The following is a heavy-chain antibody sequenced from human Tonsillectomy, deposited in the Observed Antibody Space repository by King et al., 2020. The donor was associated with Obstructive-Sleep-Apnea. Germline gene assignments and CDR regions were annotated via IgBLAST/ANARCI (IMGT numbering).Heavy chain of an antibody. J-gene: IGHJ4*02. CDR1: GFTFSDYY. CDR3: ARVATNYYDSSGYYDY. Sequence: QVQLVESGGGLVKPGGSLRLSCAASGFTFSDYYMSWIRQAPGKGLEWVSYISSSSSYTNYADSVKGRFTISRDNAKNSLYLQMNSLRAEDTAVYYCARVATNYYDSSGYYDYWGQGTLVTVSS. V-gene: IGHV3-11*06. D-gene: IGHD3-22*01. CDR2: ISSSSSYT.